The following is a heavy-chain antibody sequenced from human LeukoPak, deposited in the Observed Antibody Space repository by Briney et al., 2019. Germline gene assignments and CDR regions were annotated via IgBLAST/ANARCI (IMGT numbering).Heavy chain of an antibody. CDR2: ISPAGDST. CDR3: ARRLVTAGITDFFDS. V-gene: IGHV3-23*01. J-gene: IGHJ4*02. Sequence: GGSLRLSCAASGFTFSSYSMSWVRQAPGAGLEWVSAISPAGDSTTDADSVKGRFTISRDNSKSTLYLQMNGLTAEDTALYYCARRLVTAGITDFFDSWGQGTLVSVSS. CDR1: GFTFSSYS. D-gene: IGHD2-2*01.